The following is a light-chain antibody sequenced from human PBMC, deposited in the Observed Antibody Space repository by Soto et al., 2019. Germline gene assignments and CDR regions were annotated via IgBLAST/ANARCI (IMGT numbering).Light chain of an antibody. CDR2: SDY. CDR1: TSNIGRHS. V-gene: IGLV1-44*01. CDR3: AVWDDILNGVV. J-gene: IGLJ2*01. Sequence: QSVLTQSPSASATPGQRVTISCSGSTSNIGRHSVSWYQHVPGTAPKLLIYSDYQRPSRVPDRFSGSKSGTSASLAISGLQSENEADYYCAVWDDILNGVVFGGGTKVTVL.